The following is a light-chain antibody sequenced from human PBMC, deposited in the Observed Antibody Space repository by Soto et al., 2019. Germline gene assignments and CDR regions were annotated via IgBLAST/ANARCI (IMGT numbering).Light chain of an antibody. V-gene: IGKV3-15*01. CDR3: QQYNNWPRT. CDR1: QSVSSN. Sequence: EIVMTQSPATLSVSPGERATLSCRASQSVSSNLAWYQQKPGQAPRFLIYGASTRATGIPARFSGSGSGTEFTLTISSLQSEDFAVYYCQQYNNWPRTFGQGTKVDIK. CDR2: GAS. J-gene: IGKJ1*01.